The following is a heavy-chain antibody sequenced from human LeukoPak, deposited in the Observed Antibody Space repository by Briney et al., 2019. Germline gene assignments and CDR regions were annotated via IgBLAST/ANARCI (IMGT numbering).Heavy chain of an antibody. CDR3: ARGPYGSGSYSYLPFDN. CDR2: IIPLFGTT. CDR1: GYTFTGYY. J-gene: IGHJ4*02. D-gene: IGHD3-10*01. Sequence: SVKVSCKASGYTFTGYYMHWVRQAPGQGLEWMGGIIPLFGTTNYAQKFQGRVTITADESTITAYMELSSLRSEDTAVYYCARGPYGSGSYSYLPFDNWGQGTLVTVSS. V-gene: IGHV1-69*13.